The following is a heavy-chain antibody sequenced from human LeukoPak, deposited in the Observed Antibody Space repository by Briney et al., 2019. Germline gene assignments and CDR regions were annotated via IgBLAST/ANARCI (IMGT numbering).Heavy chain of an antibody. J-gene: IGHJ4*02. CDR1: GFTFSSYS. V-gene: IGHV3-21*01. Sequence: GGSLRLSCAAFGFTFSSYSMNWVRQAPGKGLEWVSSISSSSSYIYYADSVKGRFTISRDNAKNSLYLQMNSLRAEDTAVYYCAREGVYGEYFDYWGQGTLVTVSS. CDR2: ISSSSSYI. CDR3: AREGVYGEYFDY. D-gene: IGHD2-8*01.